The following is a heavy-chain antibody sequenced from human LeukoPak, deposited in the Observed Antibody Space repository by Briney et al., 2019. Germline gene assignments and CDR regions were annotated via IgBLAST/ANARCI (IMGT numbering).Heavy chain of an antibody. CDR3: ARRGGYDFWNY. CDR2: IHYSGST. Sequence: TSETLSLTCTVSGGSISSGAYYWSWVRQHPGKGFEWIGYIHYSGSTYYNPSLTSRTFISIDSSKNQFSLNLRSVTAADTAVYYCARRGGYDFWNYWGQGTLVTVSS. V-gene: IGHV4-31*03. J-gene: IGHJ4*02. CDR1: GGSISSGAYY. D-gene: IGHD3-3*01.